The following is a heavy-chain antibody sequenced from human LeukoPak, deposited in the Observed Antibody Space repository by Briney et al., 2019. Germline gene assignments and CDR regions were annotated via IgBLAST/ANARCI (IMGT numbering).Heavy chain of an antibody. CDR1: GGSISSSNW. CDR2: IYHSGTT. CDR3: AREINVLLWFGELGHAFDI. D-gene: IGHD3-10*01. J-gene: IGHJ3*02. V-gene: IGHV4-4*02. Sequence: PSETLSLTCAVSGGSISSSNWWSWVRQPPGKGLEWIGEIYHSGTTNYNPSLKSRVTISVDKSKNQFSLKLSSVTAADTAVYYCAREINVLLWFGELGHAFDIWGQGTMVTVSS.